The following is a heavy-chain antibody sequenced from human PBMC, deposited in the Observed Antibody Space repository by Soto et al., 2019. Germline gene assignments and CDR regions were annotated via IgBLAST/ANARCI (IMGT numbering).Heavy chain of an antibody. J-gene: IGHJ5*02. CDR2: IYSSGNT. D-gene: IGHD3-3*01. CDR3: ARGQRFSDWFDP. Sequence: SETLALSCIVSGGSIRGYYGTWIRQPAGKGLEWIGRIYSSGNTKYNPSLQSRVTMSLDTSNNQFSLRLTSVTAADTAVYYCARGQRFSDWFDPWGEATLVTVSS. V-gene: IGHV4-4*07. CDR1: GGSIRGYY.